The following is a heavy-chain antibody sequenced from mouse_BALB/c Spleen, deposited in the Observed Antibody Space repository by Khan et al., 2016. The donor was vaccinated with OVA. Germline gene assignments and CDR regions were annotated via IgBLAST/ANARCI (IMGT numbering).Heavy chain of an antibody. CDR3: ARSASYWFFDV. Sequence: QIQLVQSGPELKKPGETVKISCKASGYTFTNYGMNWVKQAPGKGLKWMGWINTYTGEPTYADDFKGRFAFSLETSATTAYLQINNLKNEDTATYFWARSASYWFFDVWGAGTTVTVSS. CDR1: GYTFTNYG. CDR2: INTYTGEP. V-gene: IGHV9-3-1*01. J-gene: IGHJ1*01. D-gene: IGHD6-1*01.